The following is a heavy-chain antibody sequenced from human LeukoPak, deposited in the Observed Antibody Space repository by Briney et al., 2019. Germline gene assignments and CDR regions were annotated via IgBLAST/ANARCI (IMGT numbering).Heavy chain of an antibody. D-gene: IGHD2-2*01. CDR1: GFIFGASW. V-gene: IGHV3-7*01. Sequence: GWSLRLSCTGPGFIFGASWMTWVRQPPGRGLEWVANIGPGGDGEHYVDSVMGRFTISRDSGKNSIYLQMDSLRDEDTAVYYCARDLGYYATDYWGQGTLVTVSS. J-gene: IGHJ4*02. CDR3: ARDLGYYATDY. CDR2: IGPGGDGE.